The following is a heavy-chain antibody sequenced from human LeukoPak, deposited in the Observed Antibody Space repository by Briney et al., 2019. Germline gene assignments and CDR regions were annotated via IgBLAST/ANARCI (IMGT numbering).Heavy chain of an antibody. CDR3: ASRFFSSRRQIYYFDY. CDR2: ISAYNGNT. V-gene: IGHV1-18*01. J-gene: IGHJ4*02. D-gene: IGHD3-3*01. CDR1: GYTFTSYA. Sequence: ASVKVSCKASGYTFTSYAFRWVRQAPGQGLEGMGWISAYNGNTNYAQNLQGRVTMTTDTSTSTAYMELSSLRSEDTAVYYCASRFFSSRRQIYYFDYWGQGTLVTVSS.